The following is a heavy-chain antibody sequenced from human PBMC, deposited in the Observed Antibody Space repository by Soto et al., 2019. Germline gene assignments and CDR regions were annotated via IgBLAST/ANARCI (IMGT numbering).Heavy chain of an antibody. CDR1: GFTFSSYD. CDR2: ISSNGGTT. Sequence: EVQLAESGGGMVQPGGSLRLSCVDSGFTFSSYDKHWVRQAPGKGLEYVSSISSNGGTTYYGNSVKGRFTISRDNSKNTLYLQMGSLRAEDMAVYYCVRRVSGNYDYWGQGTLVTVSS. V-gene: IGHV3-64*01. J-gene: IGHJ4*02. D-gene: IGHD1-7*01. CDR3: VRRVSGNYDY.